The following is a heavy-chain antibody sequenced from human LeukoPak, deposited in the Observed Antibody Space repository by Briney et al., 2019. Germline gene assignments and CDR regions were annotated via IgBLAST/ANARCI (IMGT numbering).Heavy chain of an antibody. Sequence: PGGSLRLSCAASGFTFSSYATSWVRQAPGKGLEWVSAISGSGGSTYYADSVKGRFTISRDNSKNTLYLQMNSLRPEDTALYYCAGGTGWIIDSWGQGTLVTVSS. D-gene: IGHD3-9*01. J-gene: IGHJ4*02. CDR2: ISGSGGST. V-gene: IGHV3-23*01. CDR3: AGGTGWIIDS. CDR1: GFTFSSYA.